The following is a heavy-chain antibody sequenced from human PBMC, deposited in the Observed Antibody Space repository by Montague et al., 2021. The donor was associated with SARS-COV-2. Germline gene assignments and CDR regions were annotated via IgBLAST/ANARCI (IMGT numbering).Heavy chain of an antibody. CDR2: MKPDGSEK. CDR1: GSTFSTSW. Sequence: SLRLSCAASGSTFSTSWVIWVRQAPGNGLEWVANMKPDGSEKYYVDSVKGRFTIPRDNAKNSLYLQMSSLRAEDTAVYYCARGHGITWGQGTLVTVSS. D-gene: IGHD1-26*01. V-gene: IGHV3-7*04. J-gene: IGHJ5*02. CDR3: ARGHGIT.